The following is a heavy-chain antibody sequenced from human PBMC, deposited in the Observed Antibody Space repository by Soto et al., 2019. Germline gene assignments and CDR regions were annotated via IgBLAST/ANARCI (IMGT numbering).Heavy chain of an antibody. CDR3: ARGGNCIVSSCPLGSHYGMDV. Sequence: QVQLQQWGAGLLKPSETLSLTCAVYGGSFSGYYWTWIRQPPGKGLEWVGEIGHSGSATYSPSLKTRVPISVDTSNNQFSLRLSSVTAADTAVYYCARGGNCIVSSCPLGSHYGMDVWGQGTTVTVSS. CDR2: IGHSGSA. D-gene: IGHD2-15*01. V-gene: IGHV4-34*01. CDR1: GGSFSGYY. J-gene: IGHJ6*02.